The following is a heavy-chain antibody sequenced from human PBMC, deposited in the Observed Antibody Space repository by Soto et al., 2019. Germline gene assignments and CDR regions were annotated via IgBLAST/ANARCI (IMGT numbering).Heavy chain of an antibody. D-gene: IGHD3-10*02. CDR3: GRDQSGIGYYVDWFDP. CDR2: INAGNGNT. CDR1: GYTFNSHA. Sequence: VKVSCNASGYTFNSHAIHWVRQAPGQRPEWLGWINAGNGNTYYSEKFEGRVTFTRDTAATTVNMELTSLTSEDTAIYYCGRDQSGIGYYVDWFDPWGQGTLVTVSS. J-gene: IGHJ5*02. V-gene: IGHV1-3*01.